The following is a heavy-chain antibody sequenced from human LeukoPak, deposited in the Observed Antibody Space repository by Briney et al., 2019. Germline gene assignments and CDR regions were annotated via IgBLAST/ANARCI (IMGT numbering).Heavy chain of an antibody. D-gene: IGHD1-26*01. CDR3: AKSLGELLRSFDY. J-gene: IGHJ4*02. CDR2: MNPNSGNT. V-gene: IGHV1-8*01. Sequence: ASVKVSCNASGYTFTSYDINWVRQATGQGLEWMGWMNPNSGNTGYAQKFQGRVTMTRNTSISTAYMELSSLRSEDTAVYYCAKSLGELLRSFDYWGQGTLVTVSS. CDR1: GYTFTSYD.